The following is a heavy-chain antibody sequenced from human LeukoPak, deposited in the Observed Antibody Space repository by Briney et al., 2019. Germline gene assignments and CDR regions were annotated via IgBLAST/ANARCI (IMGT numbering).Heavy chain of an antibody. D-gene: IGHD3-22*01. CDR2: INTNTGNP. CDR3: ARDVDSSGYYPHPGY. J-gene: IGHJ4*02. CDR1: GYTFTSYA. Sequence: ASVKVSCKASGYTFTSYAMNWVRQAPGQGLEWMGWINTNTGNPTYAQGFTGRFVFSLDTSVSTAYLQISSLKAEDTAVYYCARDVDSSGYYPHPGYWGQGTPVTVSS. V-gene: IGHV7-4-1*02.